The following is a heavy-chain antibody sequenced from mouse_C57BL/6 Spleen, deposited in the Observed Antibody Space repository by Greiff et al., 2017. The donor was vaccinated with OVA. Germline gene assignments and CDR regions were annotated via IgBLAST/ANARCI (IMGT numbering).Heavy chain of an antibody. V-gene: IGHV1-53*01. Sequence: VQLQQPGTELVKPGASGYTFTSYWMHWVKQRPGQGLEWIGNINPSNGGTNYNEKFKSKATLTVDKSSSTAYMQLSSLTSEDSAVYDCARDNYYGSRGSYFDVWGTGTTVTVSS. D-gene: IGHD1-1*01. CDR2: INPSNGGT. CDR1: GYTFTSYW. CDR3: ARDNYYGSRGSYFDV. J-gene: IGHJ1*03.